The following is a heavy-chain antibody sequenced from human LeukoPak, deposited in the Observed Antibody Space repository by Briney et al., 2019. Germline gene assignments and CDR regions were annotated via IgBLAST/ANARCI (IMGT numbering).Heavy chain of an antibody. D-gene: IGHD6-13*01. V-gene: IGHV3-7*01. CDR3: AIIPRAAAGPSARSPFHY. Sequence: GGSLRLSCEVSGFTFSSYRMNWVRQAPGKGLEWVANIKQDGSDKYYVDSVKGRFTISRDNAKNSLYLQMNSLRAEDTAVYYCAIIPRAAAGPSARSPFHYWGQGTLVTVSS. J-gene: IGHJ4*02. CDR1: GFTFSSYR. CDR2: IKQDGSDK.